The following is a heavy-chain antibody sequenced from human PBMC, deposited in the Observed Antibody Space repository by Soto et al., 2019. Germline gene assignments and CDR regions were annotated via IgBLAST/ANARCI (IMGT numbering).Heavy chain of an antibody. CDR3: ARDPNPVHSSGWFDY. CDR1: GFTFSSYA. CDR2: ISYDGSNK. Sequence: GGSLRLSCAASGFTFSSYAMHWVRQAPGKGLEWVAVISYDGSNKYYADSVKGRFSISRDNSKNTLYLQMNSLRAEDTAVYYCARDPNPVHSSGWFDYWGQGTLVTVSS. V-gene: IGHV3-30*04. J-gene: IGHJ4*02. D-gene: IGHD6-19*01.